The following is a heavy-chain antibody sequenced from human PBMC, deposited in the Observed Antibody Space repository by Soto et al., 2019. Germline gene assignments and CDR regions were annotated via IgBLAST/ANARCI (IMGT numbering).Heavy chain of an antibody. J-gene: IGHJ4*02. D-gene: IGHD5-12*01. CDR3: ARGRGIVATINRSLLFDY. CDR1: GGSISSYY. Sequence: SETLSLTCTVSGGSISSYYWSWIRQPPGKGLEWIGYIYYSGSTNYNPSLKSRVTISVDTSKNQFSLKLSSVTAADTAVYYCARGRGIVATINRSLLFDYWGQGTLVTVSS. V-gene: IGHV4-59*12. CDR2: IYYSGST.